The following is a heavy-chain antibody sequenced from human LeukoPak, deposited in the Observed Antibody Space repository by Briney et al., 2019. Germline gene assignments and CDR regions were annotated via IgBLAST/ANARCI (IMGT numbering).Heavy chain of an antibody. CDR1: GFTLSSYW. V-gene: IGHV3-74*01. Sequence: GGSLRLSCAASGFTLSSYWMHWVRQAPGKGLVWVSRINSDGSSTTYADSVKGRFTISRDNAKNTLYLQMNSLRAEDTAVYYCARPITTKYSGSSRSGTGWFDPWGQGTLVTVSS. J-gene: IGHJ5*02. CDR3: ARPITTKYSGSSRSGTGWFDP. CDR2: INSDGSST. D-gene: IGHD1-26*01.